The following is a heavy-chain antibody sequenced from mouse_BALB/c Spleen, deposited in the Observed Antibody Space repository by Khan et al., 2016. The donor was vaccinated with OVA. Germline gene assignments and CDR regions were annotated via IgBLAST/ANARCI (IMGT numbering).Heavy chain of an antibody. CDR1: GYTFTTYY. Sequence: VQLQQSGPELVKPGASVKMSCKASGYTFTTYYIHWVKQRPGQGLEWIGWIYPGDGFTTYNEKFKGKTTLTADKSSSTAYMFLSSLISEDDASYFCARRYDYDGGFAYWGQGTLVTVSA. CDR2: IYPGDGFT. CDR3: ARRYDYDGGFAY. D-gene: IGHD2-4*01. J-gene: IGHJ3*01. V-gene: IGHV1S56*01.